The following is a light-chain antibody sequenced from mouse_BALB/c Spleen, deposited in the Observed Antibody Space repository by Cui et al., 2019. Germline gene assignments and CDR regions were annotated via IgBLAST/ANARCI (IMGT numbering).Light chain of an antibody. J-gene: IGKJ2*01. CDR2: YAS. V-gene: IGKV5-39*01. CDR3: QNGHSFPYT. Sequence: DIVMTQSPATLSVTPGDRVSLSCRASQSISDYLHWYQQKSHESPRLLIKYASQSISGIPSRFSGSGSGSVFTLSINSVEPEDVGVYYCQNGHSFPYTFGGGTKLEIK. CDR1: QSISDY.